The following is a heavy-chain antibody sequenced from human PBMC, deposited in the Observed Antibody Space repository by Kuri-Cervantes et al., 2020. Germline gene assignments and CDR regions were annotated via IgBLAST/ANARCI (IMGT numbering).Heavy chain of an antibody. J-gene: IGHJ5*02. CDR2: IYYSGST. CDR3: ARENGSRSYYNWFDP. D-gene: IGHD3-10*01. V-gene: IGHV4-39*07. Sequence: SETMSLTCTLATGSNSSSSYYWGWIRQPPGKGLEWIGRIYYSGSTYYNPSPKSRVTISVDTSKTQFSLKLSSVTAANTVVYYCARENGSRSYYNWFDPWGQGTLVTVSS. CDR1: TGSNSSSSYY.